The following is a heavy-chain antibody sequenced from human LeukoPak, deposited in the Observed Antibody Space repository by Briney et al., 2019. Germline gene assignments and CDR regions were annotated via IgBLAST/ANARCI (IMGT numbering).Heavy chain of an antibody. CDR2: IYYSGST. V-gene: IGHV4-59*08. CDR3: ARPGYSYGAGAFDI. D-gene: IGHD5-18*01. CDR1: GGSISSYY. Sequence: SETLSLTCTVSGGSISSYYWSWIRQPPGKGLEWIGYIYYSGSTNYNPSLKSRVTISVDTSKKQFSLKLSSVTAADTAVYYCARPGYSYGAGAFDIWDQGTMVTVSS. J-gene: IGHJ3*02.